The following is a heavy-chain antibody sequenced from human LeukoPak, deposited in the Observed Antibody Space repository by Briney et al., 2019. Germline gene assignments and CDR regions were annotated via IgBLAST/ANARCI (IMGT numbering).Heavy chain of an antibody. CDR2: IKQDGSEE. CDR3: ATYKRWVAGDV. CDR1: GFTFSDSW. D-gene: IGHD1-14*01. Sequence: GGSLRLSCAAPGFTFSDSWMSWVRQAPGKGPEWVANIKQDGSEEHYVDSVKGRFTVSRDNARNSLFLQMNSLRVEDTAVYYCATYKRWVAGDVWGQGTTVSVSS. V-gene: IGHV3-7*01. J-gene: IGHJ6*02.